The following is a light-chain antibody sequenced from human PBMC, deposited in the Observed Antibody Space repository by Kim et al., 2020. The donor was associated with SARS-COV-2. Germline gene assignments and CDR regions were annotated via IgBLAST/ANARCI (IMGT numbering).Light chain of an antibody. J-gene: IGKJ2*01. CDR2: DAS. CDR3: QQRSNWPRT. Sequence: SLSPGERAALSCRASQSITTALGWYQQKHGQAPRLLIDDASNRATGIPARFSGSGSGTDFTLTISSLEPEDFAVYYCQQRSNWPRTFGQGTKLEI. V-gene: IGKV3-11*01. CDR1: QSITTA.